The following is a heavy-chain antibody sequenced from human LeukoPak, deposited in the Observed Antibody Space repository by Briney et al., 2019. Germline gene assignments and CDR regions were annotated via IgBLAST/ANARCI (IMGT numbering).Heavy chain of an antibody. CDR2: ISSSGGTR. CDR3: TTNEDIVEVPPGVREYYYYYYMDV. Sequence: GGSLRLSCAASGFAFSVYEMYWVRQAPGKGLEWISYISSSGGTRYYADSVKGRFTISRDNARNSLSLQMNSLKTEDTAVYYCTTNEDIVEVPPGVREYYYYYYMDVWGKGTTVTVSS. J-gene: IGHJ6*03. CDR1: GFAFSVYE. D-gene: IGHD2-2*01. V-gene: IGHV3-48*03.